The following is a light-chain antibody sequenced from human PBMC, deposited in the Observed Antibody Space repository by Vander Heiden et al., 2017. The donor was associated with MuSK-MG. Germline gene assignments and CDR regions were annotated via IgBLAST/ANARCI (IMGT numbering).Light chain of an antibody. CDR3: HQQTDFPFT. CDR2: NGS. CDR1: QSVGSD. J-gene: IGKJ2*01. V-gene: IGKV3-11*01. Sequence: EIVLTQSPATLSLSPGERATLSCRASQSVGSDLAWYQQKRGQAPRLLIYNGSNRATGIPARLSGSGSGTDFTLTITSREPEDFAVYYCHQQTDFPFTFVKGT.